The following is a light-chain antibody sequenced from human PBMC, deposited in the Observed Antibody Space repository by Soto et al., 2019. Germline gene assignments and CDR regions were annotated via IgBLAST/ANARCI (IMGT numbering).Light chain of an antibody. J-gene: IGLJ1*01. Sequence: QSVLTQPPSASGTPGQRVTISCSGSSSNIGSNTVNWYQQLPGTAPKLLIYSNNHRPSGVPDRFSGSKSGTSASLAISGLQSEDEADYYCAAWDDSLNGYYVFGTGTQLTVL. CDR3: AAWDDSLNGYYV. V-gene: IGLV1-44*01. CDR2: SNN. CDR1: SSNIGSNT.